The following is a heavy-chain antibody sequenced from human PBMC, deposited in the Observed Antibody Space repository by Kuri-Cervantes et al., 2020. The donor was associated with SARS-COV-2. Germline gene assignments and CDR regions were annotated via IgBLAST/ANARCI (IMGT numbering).Heavy chain of an antibody. V-gene: IGHV4-4*07. J-gene: IGHJ4*02. CDR1: GGSITSYY. Sequence: SATLSLTCTVSGGSITSYYWSWIRQPAGKGLEWIGRIYTSGSTNYNPSLKSRVTISVDTSKNQLSLKLSSVTAADTAVYYCAREDSSGYYFDYWGQGTLVTVSS. CDR3: AREDSSGYYFDY. CDR2: IYTSGST. D-gene: IGHD3-22*01.